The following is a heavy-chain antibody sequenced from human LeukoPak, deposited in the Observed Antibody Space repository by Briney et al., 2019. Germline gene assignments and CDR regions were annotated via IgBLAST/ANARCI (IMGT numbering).Heavy chain of an antibody. CDR1: GYTFTSYA. V-gene: IGHV7-4-1*02. CDR3: ARDLEGGALGYYYGMDV. CDR2: INTNTGNP. Sequence: ASVKVSCKASGYTFTSYAMNWVRQAPGQGLEWMGWINTNTGNPTYAQGFTGRFVFSLGTSVSAAYLQISSLKAEDTAVYYCARDLEGGALGYYYGMDVWGQGTTVTVSS. J-gene: IGHJ6*02. D-gene: IGHD7-27*01.